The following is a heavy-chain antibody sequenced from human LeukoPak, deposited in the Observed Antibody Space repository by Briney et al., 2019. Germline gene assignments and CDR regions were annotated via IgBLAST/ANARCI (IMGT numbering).Heavy chain of an antibody. Sequence: GGSLRLSCAASGFIFDNYAMNWVRQAPGKGLEWVSGINWNGGSRNYAESVKGRFTISRDNAKNSLYLQMNSLRAEDTALYYCARARLTIAARGGFNWFDPWGQGTLVTVSS. CDR3: ARARLTIAARGGFNWFDP. CDR2: INWNGGSR. CDR1: GFIFDNYA. J-gene: IGHJ5*02. V-gene: IGHV3-20*04. D-gene: IGHD6-6*01.